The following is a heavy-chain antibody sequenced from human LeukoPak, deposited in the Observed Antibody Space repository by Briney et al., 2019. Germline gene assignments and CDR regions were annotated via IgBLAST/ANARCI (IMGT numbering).Heavy chain of an antibody. V-gene: IGHV1-69*04. D-gene: IGHD4-17*01. CDR3: ARYGDYSYAFDI. CDR2: IIPILGIA. CDR1: GGTFSSYA. J-gene: IGHJ3*02. Sequence: ASVKVSCRASGGTFSSYAISWVRQAPGQGLEWMGRIIPILGIANYAQKFLGRVTITADKSTSTAYMELSSLRSEDTAVYYCARYGDYSYAFDIWGQGTMVTVSS.